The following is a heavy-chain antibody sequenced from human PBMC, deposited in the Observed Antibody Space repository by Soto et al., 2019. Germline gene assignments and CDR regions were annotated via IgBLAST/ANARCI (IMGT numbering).Heavy chain of an antibody. CDR3: ARGFRGVGVRVYYYYGMDV. CDR2: IYQSGST. Sequence: PSETLSLTCAVSGGSLSSSAYSWSWIRQPPGKGLEWIGFIYQSGSTNYNPSLKSRVTISVDTSKNQFSLKLSSVTAADTAVYYCARGFRGVGVRVYYYYGMDVWGQGTTVTVSS. D-gene: IGHD1-26*01. J-gene: IGHJ6*02. CDR1: GGSLSSSAYS. V-gene: IGHV4-30-2*01.